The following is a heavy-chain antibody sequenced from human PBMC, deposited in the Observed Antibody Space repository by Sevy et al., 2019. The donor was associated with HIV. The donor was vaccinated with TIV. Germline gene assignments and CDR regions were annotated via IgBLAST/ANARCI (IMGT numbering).Heavy chain of an antibody. D-gene: IGHD3-3*01. CDR3: ARSSYDIWSGYYFDF. V-gene: IGHV4-34*01. Sequence: SETLSLTCAVSGGSLNDYTWSCIRQPPGKGLEWIGEINHSGITKYSPSLKSRVTISLDTSENHFSLNLSSVTAADTAMYYCARSSYDIWSGYYFDFWGQGALVTISS. J-gene: IGHJ4*02. CDR1: GGSLNDYT. CDR2: INHSGIT.